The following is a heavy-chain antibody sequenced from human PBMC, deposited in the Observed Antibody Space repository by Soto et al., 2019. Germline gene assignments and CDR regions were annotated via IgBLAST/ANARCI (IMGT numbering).Heavy chain of an antibody. D-gene: IGHD3-3*01. CDR3: ARVGSEDITIFGVVIDDYYYYMDV. J-gene: IGHJ6*03. Sequence: GGSLRLSCAASGFTFSSYSMNWVHQAPGKGLEWVSYISSSSSTIYYADSVKGRFTISRDNAKNSLYLQMNSLRAEDTAVYYCARVGSEDITIFGVVIDDYYYYMDVWGKGTTVTVSS. V-gene: IGHV3-48*01. CDR1: GFTFSSYS. CDR2: ISSSSSTI.